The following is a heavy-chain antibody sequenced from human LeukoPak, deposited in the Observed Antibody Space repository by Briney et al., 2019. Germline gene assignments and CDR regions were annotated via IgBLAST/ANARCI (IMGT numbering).Heavy chain of an antibody. V-gene: IGHV1-2*02. D-gene: IGHD3-10*01. CDR2: INPNSGGT. Sequence: GASVKVSCKASGYTSTGYYMHWVRQAPGQGLEWMGWINPNSGGTNYAQKFQGRVTMTRDTSISTAYMELSRLRSDDTAVYYCARDMAADYYGSGSYYNWDYWGQGTLVTVSS. CDR1: GYTSTGYY. J-gene: IGHJ4*02. CDR3: ARDMAADYYGSGSYYNWDY.